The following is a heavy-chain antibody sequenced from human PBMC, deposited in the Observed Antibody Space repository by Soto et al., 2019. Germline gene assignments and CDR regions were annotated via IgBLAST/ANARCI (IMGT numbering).Heavy chain of an antibody. CDR2: IIPVFGTT. CDR1: GGLFSSYA. CDR3: ATSVGIAPTGEDGMDV. Sequence: QVQLVQSGAEVKKPGSSMKISCKASGGLFSSYAISWVRQAPGQGLEWMGGIIPVFGTTNYAQKFHGRVTIVADESTTTVYMELSSLKSEDTAVYYCATSVGIAPTGEDGMDVWGQGTSVTVSS. J-gene: IGHJ6*02. V-gene: IGHV1-69*01. D-gene: IGHD2-8*02.